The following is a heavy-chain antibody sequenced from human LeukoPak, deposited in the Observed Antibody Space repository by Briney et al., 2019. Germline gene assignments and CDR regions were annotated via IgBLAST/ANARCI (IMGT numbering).Heavy chain of an antibody. CDR3: ARVRDRSGYFYDFDY. D-gene: IGHD3-22*01. Sequence: SETLSLTCTVPVGSISRYYWSWSRQPPGKGLEWIGYIHYSGSTNYNPSLKSRVTISVHTSKNQFSLNLSSVTSADTAVYYCARVRDRSGYFYDFDYWGQGTLVTVSS. J-gene: IGHJ4*02. V-gene: IGHV4-59*01. CDR2: IHYSGST. CDR1: VGSISRYY.